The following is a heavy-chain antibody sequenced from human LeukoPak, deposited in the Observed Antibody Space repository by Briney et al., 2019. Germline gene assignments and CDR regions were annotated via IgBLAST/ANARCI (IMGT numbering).Heavy chain of an antibody. CDR1: GGTFSSYA. J-gene: IGHJ5*02. CDR3: AREFHYDSSGYFVA. Sequence: GASVKVSCKASGGTFSSYAISWVRQAPGQGLEWMGGIIPIFGTANYAQKFQGRVTITADESTSTAYTELSSLRSEDTAVYYCAREFHYDSSGYFVAWGQGTLVTVSS. D-gene: IGHD3-22*01. V-gene: IGHV1-69*13. CDR2: IIPIFGTA.